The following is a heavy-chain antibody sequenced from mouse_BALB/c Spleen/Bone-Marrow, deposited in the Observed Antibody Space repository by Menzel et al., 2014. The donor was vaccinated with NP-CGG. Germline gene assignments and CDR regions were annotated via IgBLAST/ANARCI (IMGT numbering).Heavy chain of an antibody. CDR3: ARLDYYGSLNY. CDR2: INPDSSTI. D-gene: IGHD1-2*01. Sequence: EVKLVESGGGLVQPGGSLKLSCAASGFDFSRYWMSWVRQAPGKGLEWIGEINPDSSTINYTPSLKDKFIISRDNAKNTLYLRLNKVRSEDTALYYCARLDYYGSLNYWGQGTTLTVSS. V-gene: IGHV4-1*02. CDR1: GFDFSRYW. J-gene: IGHJ2*01.